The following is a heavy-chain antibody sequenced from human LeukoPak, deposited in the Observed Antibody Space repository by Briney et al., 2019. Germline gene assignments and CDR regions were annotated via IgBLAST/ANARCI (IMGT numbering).Heavy chain of an antibody. V-gene: IGHV4-4*07. CDR2: IYTSGST. CDR3: ARDVVAARGSLDY. D-gene: IGHD2-2*01. Sequence: SETLSLTCTVSGDSISGFYWSWIRQAAGKGLEWIGHIYTSGSTNYNPSLKSRVTMSVDMSKNQFSLKLRSVTAADTAVYYCARDVVAARGSLDYWGQGTLVTVSS. CDR1: GDSISGFY. J-gene: IGHJ4*02.